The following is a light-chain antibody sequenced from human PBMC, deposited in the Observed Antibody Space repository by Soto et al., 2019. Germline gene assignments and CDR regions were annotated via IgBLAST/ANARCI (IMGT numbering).Light chain of an antibody. Sequence: SYELTQPPSVSVAPGKTARITCGGNNIGSKSVHWYQQKPGQAPVMVIYYDSDRPSGIPERFSGSNSGNTATLTISRVEAGDEADYYCQVWDNSSWEFGGGTKLTVL. CDR3: QVWDNSSWE. CDR2: YDS. CDR1: NIGSKS. V-gene: IGLV3-21*04. J-gene: IGLJ3*02.